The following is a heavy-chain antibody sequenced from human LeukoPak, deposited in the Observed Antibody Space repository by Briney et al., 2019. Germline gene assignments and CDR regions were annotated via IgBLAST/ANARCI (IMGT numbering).Heavy chain of an antibody. Sequence: ASVKVSCKASGYTFTSYAMNWVRQAPGQGLEWMGWINTNTGNPTYAQGFTGRFVFSLDTSVSTAYLQISSLKAEDTAVYYCARDGDSSGWYPFDYWGQGTLVTVSS. CDR3: ARDGDSSGWYPFDY. CDR1: GYTFTSYA. CDR2: INTNTGNP. D-gene: IGHD6-19*01. J-gene: IGHJ4*02. V-gene: IGHV7-4-1*02.